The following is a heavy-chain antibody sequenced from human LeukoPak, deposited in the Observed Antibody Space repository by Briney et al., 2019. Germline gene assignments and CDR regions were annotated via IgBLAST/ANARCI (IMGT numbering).Heavy chain of an antibody. CDR1: GFTFSNAW. J-gene: IGHJ5*02. D-gene: IGHD2-2*01. CDR3: TTEEGYCSITSCYGKFDP. V-gene: IGHV3-15*01. Sequence: PGGSLRLSCAASGFTFSNAWVSWVRQAPGKGLEWVGRIKSKTDGGTTDYAAPVKGRFTISRDESKNTLYLQMNSLKTEDTAVYYCTTEEGYCSITSCYGKFDPWGQGTLVTVSS. CDR2: IKSKTDGGTT.